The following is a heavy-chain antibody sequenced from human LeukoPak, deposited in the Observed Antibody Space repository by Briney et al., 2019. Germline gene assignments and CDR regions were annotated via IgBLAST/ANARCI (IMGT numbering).Heavy chain of an antibody. Sequence: GGSLRLSCAASGFTFSSYAMHWVRQAPGKGLEWVAVISYDGSNKYYADSVKGRFTISRDNSKNTLYLQMNSLRAEDTAVYYCARDKGIAAAGDTDYWGQGTLVTVSS. J-gene: IGHJ4*02. CDR3: ARDKGIAAAGDTDY. D-gene: IGHD6-13*01. CDR2: ISYDGSNK. CDR1: GFTFSSYA. V-gene: IGHV3-30-3*01.